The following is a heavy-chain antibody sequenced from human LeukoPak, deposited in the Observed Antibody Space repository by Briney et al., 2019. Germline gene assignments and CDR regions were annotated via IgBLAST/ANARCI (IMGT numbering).Heavy chain of an antibody. V-gene: IGHV4-39*07. J-gene: IGHJ3*02. Sequence: SETLSLTRTVSGGSISSSSYYWGWIRQPPGKGLEWIGSIHYSGSTYYNPSLKSRITISVDTSKNQFSLKLSSVTAADTAVYYCARVYDYVWGSRIGAFDIWGQGTMVTVSS. CDR3: ARVYDYVWGSRIGAFDI. D-gene: IGHD3-16*01. CDR1: GGSISSSSYY. CDR2: IHYSGST.